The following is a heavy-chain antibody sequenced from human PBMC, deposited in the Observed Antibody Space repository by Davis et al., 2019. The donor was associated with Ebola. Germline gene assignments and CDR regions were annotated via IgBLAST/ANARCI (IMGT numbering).Heavy chain of an antibody. CDR1: GYTFTGYY. D-gene: IGHD2-8*02. CDR3: VKTRSNWWNDALDM. CDR2: INPNSGGT. Sequence: ASVKVSCKASGYTFTGYYMHWVRQAPGQGLEWMGRINPNSGGTNYAQKFQGRVTITRDTSISTAYMELSRLRSDDTAVYYCVKTRSNWWNDALDMWGQGTMVTVSS. J-gene: IGHJ3*02. V-gene: IGHV1-2*06.